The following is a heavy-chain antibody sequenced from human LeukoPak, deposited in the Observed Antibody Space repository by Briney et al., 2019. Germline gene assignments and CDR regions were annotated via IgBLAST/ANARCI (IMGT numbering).Heavy chain of an antibody. J-gene: IGHJ5*02. CDR3: ATTIAAAGLHYNWFDP. D-gene: IGHD6-13*01. CDR2: INPSAGTT. Sequence: ASVKVSCKASGYAFTTYYIHWVRQAPGQGLEWMGIINPSAGTTTYAQKFQGRVTMTEDTSTDTAYMELSSLRSEDTAVYYCATTIAAAGLHYNWFDPWGQGTLVTVSS. CDR1: GYAFTTYY. V-gene: IGHV1-46*01.